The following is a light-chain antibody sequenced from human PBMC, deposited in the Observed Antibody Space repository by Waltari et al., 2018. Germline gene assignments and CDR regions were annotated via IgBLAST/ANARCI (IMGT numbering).Light chain of an antibody. CDR1: SSDVGGYDH. CDR3: SSYGGRYTLI. J-gene: IGLJ2*01. CDR2: EVS. V-gene: IGLV2-8*01. Sequence: QSALTQPPSASGSFGPSVTISCTGTSSDVGGYDHVSWYQQHPGKGPKLLIYEVSTRPSGIPDRFSGSKSGNAASLTVSGLQAEDEADYYCSSYGGRYTLIFGGGTKLTVL.